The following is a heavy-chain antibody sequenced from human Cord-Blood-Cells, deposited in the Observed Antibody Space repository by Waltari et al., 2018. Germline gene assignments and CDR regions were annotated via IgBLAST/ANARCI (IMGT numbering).Heavy chain of an antibody. J-gene: IGHJ4*02. CDR3: AILSGTNFDY. V-gene: IGHV1-69-2*01. Sequence: EVQLVQSGAEVKKPGATVKISCKVSGYTFTDYTMHWVQQTPRKGLEWMVLVDPEDGETIYAEKFQGRVTITADTSTDTAYMVLSSLRSEDTAVYYCAILSGTNFDYWGQGTLVTVSS. CDR1: GYTFTDYT. D-gene: IGHD1-26*01. CDR2: VDPEDGET.